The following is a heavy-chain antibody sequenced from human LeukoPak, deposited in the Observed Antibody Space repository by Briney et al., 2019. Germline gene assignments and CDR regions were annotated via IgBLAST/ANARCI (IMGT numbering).Heavy chain of an antibody. D-gene: IGHD5-24*01. CDR2: IYYSGST. V-gene: IGHV4-39*01. J-gene: IGHJ4*02. CDR1: GGSISSSSYY. Sequence: SETLSLTCTVSGGSISSSSYYWGWIRQPPGKGLEWIGSIYYSGSTYYNLSRKSRVTISVDTSKNQFSLKLSSVTAADTAVYYCARGRRAGYNLEYSDKWGQGTLVAVSS. CDR3: ARGRRAGYNLEYSDK.